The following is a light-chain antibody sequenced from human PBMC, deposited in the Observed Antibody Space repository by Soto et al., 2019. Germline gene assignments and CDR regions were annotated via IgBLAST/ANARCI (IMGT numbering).Light chain of an antibody. CDR1: SSNIGAGYV. Sequence: QSVLTQPPSVSGAPGQRVTISCTGSSSNIGAGYVVHWYQQLPRTAPKLLIYGNSNRPSGVPDRFSGSKSGTSASLAITGLQAEDEADYYCQSYDSSLSGWVFGGGTQLTVL. CDR3: QSYDSSLSGWV. CDR2: GNS. V-gene: IGLV1-40*01. J-gene: IGLJ3*02.